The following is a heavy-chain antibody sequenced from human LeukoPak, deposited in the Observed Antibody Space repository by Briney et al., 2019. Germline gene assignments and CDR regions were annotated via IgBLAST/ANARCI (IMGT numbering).Heavy chain of an antibody. Sequence: ASVKVSCKASGGTFSSYAISWVRQAPGQGLEWVGGIIPKFGAVTYAQKFQGRVTITADRSTTTVYMDLTSLKSEDTAVYYCARVERGHLGSDNYMDVWGKGSTVTVSS. D-gene: IGHD1-26*01. CDR3: ARVERGHLGSDNYMDV. V-gene: IGHV1-69*06. CDR1: GGTFSSYA. J-gene: IGHJ6*03. CDR2: IIPKFGAV.